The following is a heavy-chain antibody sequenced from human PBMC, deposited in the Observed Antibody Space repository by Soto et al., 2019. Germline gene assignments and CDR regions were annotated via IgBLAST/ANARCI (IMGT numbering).Heavy chain of an antibody. J-gene: IGHJ6*02. Sequence: QVQLVQSGAEVKKPGASVKVSCKASGYTFTSYDINWVRQATGQGLEWMGWMNPNSGNTGYAQKFQGIFTMTRNTSISTAHMELSSLRSENTAVYYCARGSYEFWSSDYRDVWGQVTTFTVSS. D-gene: IGHD3-3*01. V-gene: IGHV1-8*01. CDR1: GYTFTSYD. CDR2: MNPNSGNT. CDR3: ARGSYEFWSSDYRDV.